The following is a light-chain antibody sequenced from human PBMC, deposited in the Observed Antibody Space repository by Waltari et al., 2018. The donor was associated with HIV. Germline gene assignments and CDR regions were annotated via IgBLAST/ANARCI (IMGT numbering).Light chain of an antibody. Sequence: QSVLTQPPSASGTPGQRVTISCSGSSSNIGRSYIHWYQQLPGTAPKLLIYGSNQRPSGVPDRFSGSKSGTSASLAISGLRSEDEADYYCAAWDDSLSGRVFGGGTKLTVL. CDR1: SSNIGRSY. CDR2: GSN. V-gene: IGLV1-47*01. CDR3: AAWDDSLSGRV. J-gene: IGLJ3*02.